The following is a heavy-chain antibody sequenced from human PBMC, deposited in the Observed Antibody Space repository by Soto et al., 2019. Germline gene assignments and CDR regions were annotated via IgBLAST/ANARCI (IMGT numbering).Heavy chain of an antibody. D-gene: IGHD6-13*01. V-gene: IGHV3-23*01. CDR1: GFTFSSYA. J-gene: IGHJ5*02. Sequence: SLRLSCAASGFTFSSYAMSWVRQAPGKGLEWVSAISGGGGSTYYADSVKGRFTISRDNSKNTLYLQMNSLRAEDTAVYYCAKDRGSTSSGLDWFDPWGQGTLVTVSS. CDR3: AKDRGSTSSGLDWFDP. CDR2: ISGGGGST.